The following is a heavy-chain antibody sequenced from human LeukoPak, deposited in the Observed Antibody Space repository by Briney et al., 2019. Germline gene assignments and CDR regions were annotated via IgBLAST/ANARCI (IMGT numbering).Heavy chain of an antibody. J-gene: IGHJ3*02. Sequence: SVKVSCKASGYTFTGYYIHWVRQAPGQGLEWMGWINPNSGGTSYAQNLQGRVTMTRDTSISTAYMELGRLESGDTAVYYCARESTFDIWGQGTMVTVSS. CDR2: INPNSGGT. V-gene: IGHV1-2*02. CDR1: GYTFTGYY. CDR3: ARESTFDI.